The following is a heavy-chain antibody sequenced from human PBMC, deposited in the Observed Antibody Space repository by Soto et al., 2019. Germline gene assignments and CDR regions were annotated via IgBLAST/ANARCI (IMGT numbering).Heavy chain of an antibody. Sequence: GGSLRLSCAASGFTFSSYGMHWVRQAPGKGLEWVAVISYDGSNKYYADSVKGRFTISRDNSKNTLYLQMNSLRSDDTAVYYCARGLTGFGYWGQGTLVTVSS. V-gene: IGHV3-30*03. CDR2: ISYDGSNK. J-gene: IGHJ4*02. CDR1: GFTFSSYG. D-gene: IGHD1-20*01. CDR3: ARGLTGFGY.